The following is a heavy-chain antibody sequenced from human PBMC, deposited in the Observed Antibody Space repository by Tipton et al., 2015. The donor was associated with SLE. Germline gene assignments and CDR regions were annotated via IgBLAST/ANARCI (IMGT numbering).Heavy chain of an antibody. CDR2: IYHSGST. CDR1: GGSISSGGYS. J-gene: IGHJ4*02. D-gene: IGHD6-6*01. CDR3: ARDGAARGDFDY. V-gene: IGHV4-30-2*01. Sequence: TLSLTCAVSGGSISSGGYSWSWIRQPPGKGLEWIGYIYHSGSTNYNPSLKSRVTISVDTSKNQFSLKLSSVTAADTAVYYCARDGAARGDFDYWGQGTLVTVSS.